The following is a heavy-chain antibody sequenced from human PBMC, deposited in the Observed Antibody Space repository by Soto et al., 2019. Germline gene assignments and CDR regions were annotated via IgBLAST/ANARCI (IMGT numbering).Heavy chain of an antibody. Sequence: QVPLVESGGGVVQPGRSLRLSCAASGFTFSSYAMHWVRQAPGKGLEWVAVISYDGSNKYYADSVKGRFTISRDNSKNTLYLQMNSLRAEDTAVYYCATDTAMDDENNGTDYWGQGTLVTVSS. CDR1: GFTFSSYA. CDR3: ATDTAMDDENNGTDY. J-gene: IGHJ4*02. D-gene: IGHD5-18*01. V-gene: IGHV3-30-3*01. CDR2: ISYDGSNK.